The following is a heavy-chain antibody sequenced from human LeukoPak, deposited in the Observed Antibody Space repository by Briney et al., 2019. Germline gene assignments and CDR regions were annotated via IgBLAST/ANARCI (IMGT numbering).Heavy chain of an antibody. CDR2: IIPIFGTA. D-gene: IGHD3-3*01. V-gene: IGHV1-69*05. Sequence: VASVKVSCKASGGTFSSYAISWVRQAPGQGLEWMGRIIPIFGTANYAQKFQGRVTITTDESTSTAYMELSSLRSEDTAVYYCASGTYYDFWSGYSNDALDIWGQGTMVTVSS. CDR1: GGTFSSYA. J-gene: IGHJ3*02. CDR3: ASGTYYDFWSGYSNDALDI.